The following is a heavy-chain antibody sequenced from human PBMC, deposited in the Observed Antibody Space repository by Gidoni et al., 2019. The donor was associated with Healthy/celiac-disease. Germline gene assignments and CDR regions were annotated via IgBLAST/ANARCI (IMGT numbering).Heavy chain of an antibody. J-gene: IGHJ4*02. CDR2: IVVGSGNT. D-gene: IGHD5-12*01. CDR1: VFTFTSSA. Sequence: QMQLVQSGPEVKKPATSVKFSCKASVFTFTSSAMQWVRQARGQRLEWIGWIVVGSGNTNYAQKFQERVTITRDMSTSTAYMELSSLRSEDTAVYYCAADMSGYDLFDYWGQGTLVTVSS. CDR3: AADMSGYDLFDY. V-gene: IGHV1-58*02.